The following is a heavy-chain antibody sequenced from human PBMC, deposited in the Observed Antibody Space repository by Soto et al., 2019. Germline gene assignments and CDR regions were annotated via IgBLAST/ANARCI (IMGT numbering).Heavy chain of an antibody. CDR3: ARGHHPTWIQLWLRYYYYMDV. CDR2: IYYSGST. CDR1: GGSISSYY. V-gene: IGHV4-59*01. J-gene: IGHJ6*03. D-gene: IGHD5-18*01. Sequence: PSETLSLTCTVSGGSISSYYWIWIRQPPGKGLEWIGYIYYSGSTNYNPSLKSRVTISVDTSKNQFSLKLSSVTAADTAVYYCARGHHPTWIQLWLRYYYYMDVWGKGTTVTVSS.